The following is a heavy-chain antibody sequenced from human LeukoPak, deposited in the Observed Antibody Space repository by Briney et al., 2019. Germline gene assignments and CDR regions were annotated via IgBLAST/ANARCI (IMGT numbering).Heavy chain of an antibody. D-gene: IGHD5-18*01. Sequence: GASVKVSCKASGYTFTSYGISWVRQAPGQGLEWMGWISAYNGNTNYAQKLQGRVTMTTDTSTSAAYMELRSLRSDDTAVYYCARMNLRGYSYGRSNYFDYWGQGTLVTVSS. CDR2: ISAYNGNT. V-gene: IGHV1-18*01. CDR1: GYTFTSYG. CDR3: ARMNLRGYSYGRSNYFDY. J-gene: IGHJ4*02.